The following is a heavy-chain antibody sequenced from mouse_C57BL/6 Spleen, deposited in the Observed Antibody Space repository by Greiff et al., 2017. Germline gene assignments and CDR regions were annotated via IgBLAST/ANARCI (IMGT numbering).Heavy chain of an antibody. D-gene: IGHD1-1*01. J-gene: IGHJ1*03. CDR3: VRHPYGSSPYGYFDV. V-gene: IGHV10-1*01. CDR1: GFSFNTYA. CDR2: IRSKSNNYAT. Sequence: EVQLQESGGGLVQPKGSLKLSCAASGFSFNTYAMNWVRQAPGKGLEWVARIRSKSNNYATYYADSVKDRFTISRDDSESMLYLQMNNLKTEDTAMYYCVRHPYGSSPYGYFDVWGTGTTVTVSS.